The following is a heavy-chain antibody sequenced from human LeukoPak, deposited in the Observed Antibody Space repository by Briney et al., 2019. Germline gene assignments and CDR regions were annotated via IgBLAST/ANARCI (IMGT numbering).Heavy chain of an antibody. D-gene: IGHD3-10*01. CDR2: IYSSGST. Sequence: TSETLSLTCTVSGGSISSYYWSWIRQPPGKGLEWIGYIYSSGSTNYNPSLKSRLTISVDTSKNQFSLKLTSVTAADTAVYYCARAYYYGSRSYGLDYWGQGTLVTVSS. V-gene: IGHV4-59*01. CDR3: ARAYYYGSRSYGLDY. CDR1: GGSISSYY. J-gene: IGHJ4*02.